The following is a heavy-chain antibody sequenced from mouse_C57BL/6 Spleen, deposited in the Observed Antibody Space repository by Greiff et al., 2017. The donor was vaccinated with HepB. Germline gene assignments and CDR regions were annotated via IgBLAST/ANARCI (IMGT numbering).Heavy chain of an antibody. V-gene: IGHV1-18*01. Sequence: VQLQQSGPELVKPGASVKIPCKASGYTFTDYNMDWVKQSHGKSLEWIGDINPNNGGTIYNQKFKGKATLTVDKSSSTAYMELRSRTSEDTAVYYCARWTTTVVDWYFDVWGTGTTVTVSS. J-gene: IGHJ1*03. CDR1: GYTFTDYN. CDR3: ARWTTTVVDWYFDV. CDR2: INPNNGGT. D-gene: IGHD1-1*01.